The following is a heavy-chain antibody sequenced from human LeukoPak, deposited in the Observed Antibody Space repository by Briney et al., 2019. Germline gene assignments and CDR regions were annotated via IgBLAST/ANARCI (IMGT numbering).Heavy chain of an antibody. CDR1: GFTFSSYW. CDR3: ARGRDPDTAMFPYYHYYYYYYMDV. CDR2: INSDGSST. Sequence: GGSLRLSCAASGFTFSSYWMHWVRQAPGKGLVWVSRINSDGSSTSYADSVKGRFTISRDNAKNTLYLQMNSLRAEDTAVYYCARGRDPDTAMFPYYHYYYYYYMDVWGKGTTVTVSS. V-gene: IGHV3-74*01. D-gene: IGHD5-18*01. J-gene: IGHJ6*03.